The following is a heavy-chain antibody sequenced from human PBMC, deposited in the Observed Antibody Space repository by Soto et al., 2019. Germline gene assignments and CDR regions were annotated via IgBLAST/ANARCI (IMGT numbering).Heavy chain of an antibody. CDR1: GFTFSSYG. CDR3: ARGEKIWRGGWFDP. J-gene: IGHJ5*02. D-gene: IGHD3-3*01. Sequence: QVQLVESGGGVVQPGRSLRLSCAASGFTFSSYGMHWVRQAPGKGLEWVAVIWYDGSNKYYADSVKGRFTISRDNSKNTLYLQMNSLRAEDTAVYYCARGEKIWRGGWFDPWGQGTLVTVSS. V-gene: IGHV3-33*01. CDR2: IWYDGSNK.